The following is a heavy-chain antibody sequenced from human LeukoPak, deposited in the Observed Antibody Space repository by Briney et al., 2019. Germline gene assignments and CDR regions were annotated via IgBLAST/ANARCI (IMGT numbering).Heavy chain of an antibody. D-gene: IGHD4-17*01. CDR1: GFTFSSYG. V-gene: IGHV3-30*02. Sequence: GGSLRLSCAASGFTFSSYGMHWVRQAPGKGLEGVAFIRYDGSNKYYADSVKGRFTISRDNSKNTLYLQMNSLRAEDTAVYYCAKDFPHDYGDYADDLASLWGQGTLVTVSS. CDR3: AKDFPHDYGDYADDLASL. CDR2: IRYDGSNK. J-gene: IGHJ4*02.